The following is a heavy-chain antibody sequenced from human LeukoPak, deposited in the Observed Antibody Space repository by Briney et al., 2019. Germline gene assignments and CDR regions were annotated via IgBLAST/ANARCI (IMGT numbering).Heavy chain of an antibody. CDR2: ISGDGDST. CDR3: VEDMRYSGGDCYGPGDY. V-gene: IGHV3-43*02. Sequence: GGSLRLSCAASGFTFDDYVMHWVRQGPGKGLEWVSLISGDGDSTRYADSVKGRFTISRDNIKNSLYLQMNSLRTEDTAFYYCVEDMRYSGGDCYGPGDYWGQGTLVTVSP. CDR1: GFTFDDYV. D-gene: IGHD2-21*02. J-gene: IGHJ4*02.